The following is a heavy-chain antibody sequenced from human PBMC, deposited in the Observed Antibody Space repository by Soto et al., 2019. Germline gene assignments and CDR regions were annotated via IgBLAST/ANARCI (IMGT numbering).Heavy chain of an antibody. V-gene: IGHV2-26*01. J-gene: IGHJ5*02. CDR3: ARIGYNDFWSGYYLYFWFDP. CDR1: GFSLSNARMG. Sequence: QVTLKESGPVLVKPTETLTLTCTVSGFSLSNARMGVSWIRQPPGKALEWLAHIFSNDEKSYSTSLKSRLTTSKDTSKSQVVLTMTNMDPVDTATYYCARIGYNDFWSGYYLYFWFDPWGQGTLVTVSS. D-gene: IGHD3-3*01. CDR2: IFSNDEK.